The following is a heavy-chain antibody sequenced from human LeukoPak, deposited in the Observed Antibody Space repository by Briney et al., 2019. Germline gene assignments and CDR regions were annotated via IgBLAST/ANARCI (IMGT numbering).Heavy chain of an antibody. J-gene: IGHJ4*02. CDR2: ISAYNGNT. Sequence: VASVKVSCKASGYTFTSYGISWVRQAPGQGLEWMGWISAYNGNTNYAQKLQGRVTMTTDTSTSTAYMELRSLRSDDTAVYYCARDSYYDFWSGESVPFDYWGQGTLVTVSS. CDR1: GYTFTSYG. CDR3: ARDSYYDFWSGESVPFDY. V-gene: IGHV1-18*01. D-gene: IGHD3-3*01.